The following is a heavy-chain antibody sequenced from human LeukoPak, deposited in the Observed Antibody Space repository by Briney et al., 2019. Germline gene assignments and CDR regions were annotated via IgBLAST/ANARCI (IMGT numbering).Heavy chain of an antibody. J-gene: IGHJ4*02. CDR2: IRYDGSNK. CDR3: AKDSGPSVNNFLLDL. Sequence: GGSLRLSCAASGFTFSSYGMHWVRQAPGKGLEWVAFIRYDGSNKYYADSVKGRFTISRDNSKNTLYLQMNSLRAEDTAVYYCAKDSGPSVNNFLLDLRGQGTLVTVSS. V-gene: IGHV3-30*02. CDR1: GFTFSSYG. D-gene: IGHD1-20*01.